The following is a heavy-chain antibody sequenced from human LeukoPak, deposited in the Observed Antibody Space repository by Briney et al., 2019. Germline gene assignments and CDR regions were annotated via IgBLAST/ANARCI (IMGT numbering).Heavy chain of an antibody. V-gene: IGHV3-30*02. D-gene: IGHD6-19*01. CDR3: AKDDTTGIAVAGAFDY. CDR1: GFTFSTYG. CDR2: VRYDGSKK. J-gene: IGHJ4*02. Sequence: GGSLRLSCAASGFTFSTYGMHWVRQAPGKGLEWVAFVRYDGSKKYYTNSVKGRFTISRDNSKNTLYLQMNSLRAEDTAVYYCAKDDTTGIAVAGAFDYWGQGTLVTVSS.